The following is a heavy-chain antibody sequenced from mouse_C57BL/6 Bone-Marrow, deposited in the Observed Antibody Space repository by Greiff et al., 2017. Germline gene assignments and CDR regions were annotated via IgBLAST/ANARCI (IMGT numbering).Heavy chain of an antibody. V-gene: IGHV1-64*01. CDR3: ERWDDNYGFGY. CDR1: GYTFTSYW. D-gene: IGHD2-1*01. CDR2: IHPNSGGT. J-gene: IGHJ2*01. Sequence: QVQLQQPGAELVKPGASVKLSCKASGYTFTSYWMHWVKQRPGQGLEWIGMIHPNSGGTNYNEKFKSKSTLTVDKSSSTAYMQLSSLTSEDAAVYYCERWDDNYGFGYWGQGTTLTVAS.